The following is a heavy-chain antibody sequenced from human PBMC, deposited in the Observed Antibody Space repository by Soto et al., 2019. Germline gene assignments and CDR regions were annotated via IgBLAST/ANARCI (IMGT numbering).Heavy chain of an antibody. CDR1: GYTFTDYY. CDR3: ARGVSGWSPFDL. J-gene: IGHJ4*02. Sequence: ASVKVSCKASGYTFTDYYVHWVRQAPGQGLEWMGWINPNSGVTNYAQKFQGWVTLTRDTSVSTAYMELNRLKSDDTAVFFCARGVSGWSPFDLWGQGILVTVSS. D-gene: IGHD6-19*01. V-gene: IGHV1-2*04. CDR2: INPNSGVT.